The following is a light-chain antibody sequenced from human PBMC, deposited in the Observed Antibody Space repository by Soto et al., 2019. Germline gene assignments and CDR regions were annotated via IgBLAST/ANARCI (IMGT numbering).Light chain of an antibody. CDR2: AAS. J-gene: IGKJ1*01. CDR1: QSISNH. Sequence: DIQMTQSPSSLSASVEDRVIITCRASQSISNHLNWYQQKPGKAPKLPIFAASSLQSGVPSRFSGSRSGPDFTPTISSLQPEDFATYYCQQSYSSPPTFGQGTKVDNK. CDR3: QQSYSSPPT. V-gene: IGKV1-39*01.